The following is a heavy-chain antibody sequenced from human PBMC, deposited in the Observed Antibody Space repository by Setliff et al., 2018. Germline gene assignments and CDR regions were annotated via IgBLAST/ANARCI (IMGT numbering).Heavy chain of an antibody. CDR1: GGSISPYF. CDR2: IYHNGNT. J-gene: IGHJ6*02. CDR3: ARERTAYSYGLDV. Sequence: SETLSLTCTVSGGSISPYFWSWIRQPPGKGLEWIGYIYHNGNTNFNPFLKTRVSMSVDTSKNQIALNLKSVTAADTAVYYWARERTAYSYGLDVWGQGTTVTVSS. V-gene: IGHV4-59*01. D-gene: IGHD5-18*01.